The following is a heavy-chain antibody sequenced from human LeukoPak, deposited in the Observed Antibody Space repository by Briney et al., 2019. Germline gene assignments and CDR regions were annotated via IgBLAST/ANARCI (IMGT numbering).Heavy chain of an antibody. CDR3: ARRPFGGSYDYFDY. CDR2: IIPIFGTA. J-gene: IGHJ4*02. D-gene: IGHD1-26*01. V-gene: IGHV1-69*13. Sequence: ASVKVSCKASGGTFSSYAISWVRQAPGQGLEWMGGIIPIFGTANYAQKFQGRVTITADESTSTAYMELSSLRSEDTAVYYCARRPFGGSYDYFDYWGQGTLVTLSS. CDR1: GGTFSSYA.